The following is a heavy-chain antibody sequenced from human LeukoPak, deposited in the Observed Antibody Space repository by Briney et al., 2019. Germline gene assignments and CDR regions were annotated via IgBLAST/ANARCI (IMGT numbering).Heavy chain of an antibody. V-gene: IGHV3-30*18. D-gene: IGHD3-10*01. CDR2: ISYDGSNK. CDR1: GFTFSSYA. Sequence: PGGSLRLSCAASGFTFSSYAMHWVRQAPGKGLEWVAVISYDGSNKYYADSVKGRFTISRDNSKNTLYLQMNSLRAEDTAVYYCAKSSKVLLWFGELVPIDYWGQGTLVTVSS. J-gene: IGHJ4*02. CDR3: AKSSKVLLWFGELVPIDY.